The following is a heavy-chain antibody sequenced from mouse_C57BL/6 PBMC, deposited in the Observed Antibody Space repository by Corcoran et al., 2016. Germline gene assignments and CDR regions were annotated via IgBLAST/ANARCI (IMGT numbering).Heavy chain of an antibody. CDR3: ARGDVLDY. Sequence: EVQLKKSEPELVKPGASVKISCKASGYTFTDYYMNWVKQSHGKSLKWIGDINPNNGGTSYNQKFTGKATLTVDKSSRTAYMELRSLTSDDSVVYYCARGDVLDYWGQGTTLTVSS. CDR2: INPNNGGT. CDR1: GYTFTDYY. J-gene: IGHJ2*01. V-gene: IGHV1-26*01.